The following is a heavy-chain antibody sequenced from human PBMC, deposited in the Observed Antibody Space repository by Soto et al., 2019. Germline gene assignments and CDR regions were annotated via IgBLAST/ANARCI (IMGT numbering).Heavy chain of an antibody. CDR1: GGSISTYY. CDR3: ARDLGGYDYAFDI. V-gene: IGHV4-59*01. CDR2: IYYRGST. J-gene: IGHJ3*02. D-gene: IGHD5-12*01. Sequence: PSDTLSLTCTVSGGSISTYYWSWIRQPPGKGLEWVGYIYYRGSTNYNPSLKSRVTTSVDTSKNQFSLKLTSVTPADTAVHYCARDLGGYDYAFDIWGQGTMVTVSS.